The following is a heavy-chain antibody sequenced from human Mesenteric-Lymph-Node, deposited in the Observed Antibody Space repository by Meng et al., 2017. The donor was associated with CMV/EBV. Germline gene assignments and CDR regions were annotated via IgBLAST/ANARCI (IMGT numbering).Heavy chain of an antibody. D-gene: IGHD3-3*01. CDR2: IGTAVDT. V-gene: IGHV3-13*01. CDR1: GFTFSSYD. CDR3: ARKVGKRFLEWFDWFDP. J-gene: IGHJ5*02. Sequence: GGSLRLSCAASGFTFSSYDMHLVRQATGKGLEWVSAIGTAVDTYYPGSVKGRFTISRENAKNSLYLQMNSLRAGDTAVYYCARKVGKRFLEWFDWFDPWGQGTLVTVSS.